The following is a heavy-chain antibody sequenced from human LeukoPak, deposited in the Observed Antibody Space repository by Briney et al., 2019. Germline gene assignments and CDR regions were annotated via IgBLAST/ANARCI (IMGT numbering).Heavy chain of an antibody. Sequence: SETLSLTCTFSGGSISSYYWSWIRQPPGKGLEWIGYIYYSGSTNYNPSIKSRLTISVDTSKNQFSLKLSSVTAADTAVYYCATYGGDSVSYYYHMDVWGTGTTVTVSS. CDR2: IYYSGST. V-gene: IGHV4-59*01. CDR1: GGSISSYY. D-gene: IGHD2-21*02. J-gene: IGHJ6*03. CDR3: ATYGGDSVSYYYHMDV.